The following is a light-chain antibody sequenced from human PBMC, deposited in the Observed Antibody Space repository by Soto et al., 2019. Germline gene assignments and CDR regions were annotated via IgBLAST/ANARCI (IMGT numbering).Light chain of an antibody. CDR1: ISDVGGYNF. Sequence: QSALTQPASVSGSPGQSITISCTGTISDVGGYNFVSWYQQYPGKAPKLMICDVSNRPSGVSNRFSGSKSGNTASLTISGLPAEEEAEYYCSLFPGSHYVLRTGTKLTVL. CDR2: DVS. J-gene: IGLJ1*01. V-gene: IGLV2-14*03. CDR3: SLFPGSHYV.